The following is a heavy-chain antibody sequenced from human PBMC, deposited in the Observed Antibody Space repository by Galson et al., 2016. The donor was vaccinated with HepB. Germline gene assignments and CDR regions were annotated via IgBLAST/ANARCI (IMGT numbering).Heavy chain of an antibody. D-gene: IGHD3-10*01. CDR3: ARQLWFEEFSGYYDGLDV. CDR2: IWNDGSKK. CDR1: GFNLNKYG. J-gene: IGHJ6*02. Sequence: SLRLSCAASGFNLNKYGMNWVRQAPGKGLEWVAVIWNDGSKKYYGDSVKGRCTISRDNSKNTVYLQINSLRVEDTAVYYCARQLWFEEFSGYYDGLDVWGQGTTVTVSS. V-gene: IGHV3-33*07.